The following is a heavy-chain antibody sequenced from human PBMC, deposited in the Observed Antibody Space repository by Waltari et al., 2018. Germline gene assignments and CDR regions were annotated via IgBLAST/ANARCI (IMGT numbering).Heavy chain of an antibody. Sequence: EVQLVESGGGLVQPGGSLRLSCAASGFTFSSYSMNWVRQAPGKGLEWVSYISSSSSTIYYADSVNGRFTISRDNAKNSLYLQMNSLRAEDTAVYYCVGGYYYYGMDVWGQGTTVTVSS. J-gene: IGHJ6*02. V-gene: IGHV3-48*01. CDR1: GFTFSSYS. CDR2: ISSSSSTI. CDR3: VGGYYYYGMDV. D-gene: IGHD3-16*01.